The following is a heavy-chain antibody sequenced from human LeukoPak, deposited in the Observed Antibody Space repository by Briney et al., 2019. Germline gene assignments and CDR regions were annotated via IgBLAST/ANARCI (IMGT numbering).Heavy chain of an antibody. CDR2: INPSGGST. V-gene: IGHV1-46*01. CDR1: GYTFTSYY. D-gene: IGHD6-19*01. J-gene: IGHJ5*02. CDR3: ARGLLDSSGWHWFDP. Sequence: ASVKVSCTASGYTFTSYYMHWVRQAPGQGLEWMGIINPSGGSTSYAQKFQGRVTMTRDMSTSTVYMELRSLRSEDTAVYYCARGLLDSSGWHWFDPWGQGTLVTVSS.